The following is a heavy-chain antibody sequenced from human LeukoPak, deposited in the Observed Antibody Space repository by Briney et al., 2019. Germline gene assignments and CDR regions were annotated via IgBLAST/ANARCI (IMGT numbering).Heavy chain of an antibody. CDR2: INSDGSST. D-gene: IGHD5-12*01. CDR1: GFTFSSYW. CDR3: ARDVRGYSGYDY. J-gene: IGHJ4*02. V-gene: IGHV3-74*01. Sequence: SGGSLRLSCAASGFTFSSYWMHWVRHAPGKGLVWVSRINSDGSSTSYADSVKGRFTISRDNAKNTLYLQMNSPRAEDTAVYYCARDVRGYSGYDYWGQGTLVTVSS.